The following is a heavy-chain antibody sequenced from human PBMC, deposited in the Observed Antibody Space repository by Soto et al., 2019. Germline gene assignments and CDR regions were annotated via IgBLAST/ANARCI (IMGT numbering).Heavy chain of an antibody. J-gene: IGHJ6*02. CDR2: ISSSSSYI. D-gene: IGHD3-22*01. CDR3: ARDHHDYYDSSGYYYYYYGMDV. CDR1: GFTFSSYS. V-gene: IGHV3-21*01. Sequence: EVQLVESGGGLVKPGGSLRLSCAASGFTFSSYSMNWVRQAPGKGLEWVSSISSSSSYIYYADSVKGRFTISRDNAKNSLYLQMNSLRAEDTAVYYCARDHHDYYDSSGYYYYYYGMDVWGQGTTVTVSS.